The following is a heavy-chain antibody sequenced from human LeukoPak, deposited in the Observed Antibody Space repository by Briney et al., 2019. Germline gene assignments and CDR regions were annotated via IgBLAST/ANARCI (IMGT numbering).Heavy chain of an antibody. Sequence: ASVKVSCKVSGYTLTELSMHWVRQAPGKGLEWMGGFDPEDGETIYAQKFQGRVTMTEDTSTDTAYMELSSLRSEDTAVYYCARDNGLGSYHEFDYWGQGTLVTVSS. V-gene: IGHV1-24*01. CDR3: ARDNGLGSYHEFDY. CDR1: GYTLTELS. D-gene: IGHD5-18*01. CDR2: FDPEDGET. J-gene: IGHJ4*02.